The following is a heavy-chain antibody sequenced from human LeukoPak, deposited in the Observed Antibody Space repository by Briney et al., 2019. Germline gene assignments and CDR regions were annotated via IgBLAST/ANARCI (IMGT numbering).Heavy chain of an antibody. CDR2: VRGSGVNT. D-gene: IGHD2-2*01. V-gene: IGHV3-23*01. CDR3: AKDRRSSTNCCNEFDY. Sequence: PGGSLGLSCAASGFTFSTYAMSWVRQAPGKGLEWVSAVRGSGVNTYYADSVKGRFTISRDNSRNTLHLQMNSLRAEDTALYYCAKDRRSSTNCCNEFDYWGQGTLVTVSS. J-gene: IGHJ4*02. CDR1: GFTFSTYA.